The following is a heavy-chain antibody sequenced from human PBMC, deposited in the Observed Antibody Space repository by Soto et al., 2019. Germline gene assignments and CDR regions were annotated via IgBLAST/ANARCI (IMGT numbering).Heavy chain of an antibody. V-gene: IGHV3-11*06. D-gene: IGHD2-15*01. Sequence: GGSLRLSCAGSGFTFGDSYMSWIRQAPGKGLEWLSYISPGSRYPAYADSAKGRFTISRDNAKRSLYLQMMSLTAEDTAIYYCVRGGGGGLFDPWGQGTMVTVS. CDR2: ISPGSRYP. J-gene: IGHJ5*02. CDR1: GFTFGDSY. CDR3: VRGGGGGLFDP.